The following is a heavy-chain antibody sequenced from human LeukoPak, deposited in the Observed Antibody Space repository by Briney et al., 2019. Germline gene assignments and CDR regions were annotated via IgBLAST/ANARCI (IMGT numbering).Heavy chain of an antibody. CDR3: ANHGYSSRNFQH. D-gene: IGHD6-13*01. CDR1: GFTFSSYA. Sequence: GGSLRLSCAASGFTFSSYAMSWVRQAPGEGLEWVSAISGSGGSTYYADSVKGRFTISRDNSKNTLYLQMNSLRAEDTAVYYCANHGYSSRNFQHWGQGTLVTVSS. V-gene: IGHV3-23*01. J-gene: IGHJ1*01. CDR2: ISGSGGST.